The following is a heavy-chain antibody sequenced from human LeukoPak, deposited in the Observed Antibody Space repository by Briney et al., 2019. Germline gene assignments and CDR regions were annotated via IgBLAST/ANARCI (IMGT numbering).Heavy chain of an antibody. V-gene: IGHV4-59*12. D-gene: IGHD1-26*01. CDR2: IYHSGST. CDR1: GGSISSYY. J-gene: IGHJ5*02. Sequence: PSETLSLTCTVSGGSISSYYWSWIRQPPGKGLEWIGYIYHSGSTYYNPSLKSRVTISVDRSKNQFSLKLSSVTAADTAVYYCVSGGELRPWGFDPWGQGTLVTVSS. CDR3: VSGGELRPWGFDP.